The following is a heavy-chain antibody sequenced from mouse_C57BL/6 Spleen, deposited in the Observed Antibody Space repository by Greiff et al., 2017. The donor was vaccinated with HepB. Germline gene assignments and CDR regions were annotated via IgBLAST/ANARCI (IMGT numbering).Heavy chain of an antibody. D-gene: IGHD1-1*01. CDR1: GYTFTSYW. CDR3: ARGNYYGSGWFAY. Sequence: QVQLQQPGAELVKPGASVKLSCKASGYTFTSYWMHWVKQRPGRGLEWIGRIDPNSGGTKYNEKFKSKATLTVDKPSSTAYMQLSSLTSEDSAVYDCARGNYYGSGWFAYWGQGTLVTVSA. J-gene: IGHJ3*01. V-gene: IGHV1-72*01. CDR2: IDPNSGGT.